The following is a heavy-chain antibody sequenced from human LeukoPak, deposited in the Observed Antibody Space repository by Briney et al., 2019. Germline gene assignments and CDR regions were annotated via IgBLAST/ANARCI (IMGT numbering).Heavy chain of an antibody. CDR3: ARDSLNSGTYYNLPFDY. Sequence: GGPLRLSCAASGFTFSSYEMNWVRQAPGKGLEWVSYISGGGSTMYYADSVKGRFTISRDNAKNSLYLQMNSLRAEDTAVYYCARDSLNSGTYYNLPFDYWGQGTLVTVSS. CDR2: ISGGGSTM. V-gene: IGHV3-48*03. CDR1: GFTFSSYE. D-gene: IGHD3-10*01. J-gene: IGHJ4*02.